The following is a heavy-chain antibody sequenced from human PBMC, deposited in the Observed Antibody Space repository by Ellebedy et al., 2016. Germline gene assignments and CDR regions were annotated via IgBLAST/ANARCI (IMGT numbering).Heavy chain of an antibody. CDR3: AKPARTDATDF. V-gene: IGHV3-23*01. CDR2: LSGSGFST. CDR1: GFTLRDYA. D-gene: IGHD4-17*01. J-gene: IGHJ4*02. Sequence: GESLKTSXAASGFTLRDYATSWVPQAPGKGLELASTLSGSGFSTYYADSVKGRFTMYRDNSNNTLYLETNSLRAEDTAMYYCAKPARTDATDFWGQGTLVTVSS.